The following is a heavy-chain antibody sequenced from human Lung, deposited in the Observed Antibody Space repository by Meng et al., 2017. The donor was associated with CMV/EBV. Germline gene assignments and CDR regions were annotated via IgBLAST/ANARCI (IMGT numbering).Heavy chain of an antibody. CDR2: INPNSGST. V-gene: IGHV1-2*02. CDR3: ARGLAVAGTSHFDY. J-gene: IGHJ4*02. D-gene: IGHD6-19*01. CDR1: GYTFTGYY. Sequence: ASXXVSXKASGYTFTGYYMHWVRQAPGQGLEWMGWINPNSGSTNYAQKFQGRVTMTRDTSISTAYMELSRLRSDDTAVYYCARGLAVAGTSHFDYWGQGTLVTVSS.